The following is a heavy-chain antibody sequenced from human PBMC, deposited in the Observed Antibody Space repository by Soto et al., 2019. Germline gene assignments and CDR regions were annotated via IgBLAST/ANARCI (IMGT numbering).Heavy chain of an antibody. CDR2: INSGGTVA. J-gene: IGHJ4*02. V-gene: IGHV3-23*01. CDR1: GFTYESYA. Sequence: EVQLLESGGGLVQPGGSLRLSCAASGFTYESYAMSWVRQAPGKGLEWVSGINSGGTVAHYADSVKGRFAISRANSKNTLSLEMNSLRADDTGLYYCAISTGGFGGLFVVPSDYWGQGTLVTVAS. D-gene: IGHD3-16*02. CDR3: AISTGGFGGLFVVPSDY.